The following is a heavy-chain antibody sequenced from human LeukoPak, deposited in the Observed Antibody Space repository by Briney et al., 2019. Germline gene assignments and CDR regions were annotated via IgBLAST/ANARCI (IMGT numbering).Heavy chain of an antibody. Sequence: PSETLSLTCTVSGGSISTYYWTWIRQPAGKGLEWIGRIFNLGITKYNPSLKSRVTMSVDTSKNQFSLKLTSVTAADTAVYYCARGVWDSGDPLSYYFDHWGQGTLVAVSS. V-gene: IGHV4-4*07. D-gene: IGHD3-16*01. CDR1: GGSISTYY. J-gene: IGHJ4*02. CDR2: IFNLGIT. CDR3: ARGVWDSGDPLSYYFDH.